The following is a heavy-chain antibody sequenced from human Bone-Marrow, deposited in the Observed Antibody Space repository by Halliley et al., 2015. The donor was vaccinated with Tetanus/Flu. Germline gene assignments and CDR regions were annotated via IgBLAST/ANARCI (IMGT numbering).Heavy chain of an antibody. D-gene: IGHD1-7*01. Sequence: IGNIYYPGSPYYNPSLKSRVTLSIDTSENQFSLTLNSVTAADTAVYYCARAATDTGTNYFDYWGQGTLVTVPS. V-gene: IGHV4-31*02. CDR2: IYYPGSP. J-gene: IGHJ4*02. CDR3: ARAATDTGTNYFDY.